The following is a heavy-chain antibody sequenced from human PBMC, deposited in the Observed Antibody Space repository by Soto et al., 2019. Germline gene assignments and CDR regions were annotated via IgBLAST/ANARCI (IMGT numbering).Heavy chain of an antibody. Sequence: DVQLVETGGELIQPGGSLRLSCAASGFTVSSKYMSWVRQAPGKGLEWISAIWSAGLIYYAASVRGRFTISRDISKNILYLEMTSLRADDAAVYYCAREAPMDVWGQGTTDTVSS. CDR3: AREAPMDV. V-gene: IGHV3-53*02. CDR2: IWSAGLI. CDR1: GFTVSSKY. J-gene: IGHJ6*02.